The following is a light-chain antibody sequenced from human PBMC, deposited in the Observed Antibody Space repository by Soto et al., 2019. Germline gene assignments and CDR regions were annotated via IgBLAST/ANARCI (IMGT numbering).Light chain of an antibody. CDR1: QGIGNY. V-gene: IGKV1-33*01. J-gene: IGKJ4*01. CDR2: EAS. CDR3: QQYDDLPFT. Sequence: DIQMTQSPSSLSASVGDRVTITCQASQGIGNYLTWSQQKAGKAPKLLIYEASNLETGVPSRFSGSGSGTDFTFTINSLQPEDIATYYCQQYDDLPFTFGGGPKVEIK.